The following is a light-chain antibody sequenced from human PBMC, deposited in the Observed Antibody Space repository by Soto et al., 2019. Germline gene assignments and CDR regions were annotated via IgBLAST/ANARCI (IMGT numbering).Light chain of an antibody. V-gene: IGLV1-47*02. CDR2: TDN. CDR1: SSNIGSDY. Sequence: QSVLIQPPSASGTPGQTVTISCSGSSSNIGSDYVYWYQQLPGTAPKLLIYTDNQRPSGVPDRFSGSKSGTSGSLAISGLRSEDEAEYYCSSYTRSTTLNVLFGGGTKLAVL. J-gene: IGLJ2*01. CDR3: SSYTRSTTLNVL.